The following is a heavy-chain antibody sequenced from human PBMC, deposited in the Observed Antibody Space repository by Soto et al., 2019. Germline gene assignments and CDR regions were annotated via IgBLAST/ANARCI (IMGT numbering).Heavy chain of an antibody. Sequence: SETLSLTCAVYGGSFSGYYWSWIRQPPGKGLEWIGEINHSGSTNYNPSLKSRVTISVDTSKNQFSLKLSSVTAADTAVYYCARVSAGDTMVRGVRHNDAFDIWGQGTMVTVSS. CDR2: INHSGST. V-gene: IGHV4-34*01. D-gene: IGHD3-10*01. CDR3: ARVSAGDTMVRGVRHNDAFDI. J-gene: IGHJ3*02. CDR1: GGSFSGYY.